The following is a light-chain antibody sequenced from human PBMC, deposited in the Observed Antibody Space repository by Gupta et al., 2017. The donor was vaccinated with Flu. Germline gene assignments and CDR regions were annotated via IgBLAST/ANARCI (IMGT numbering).Light chain of an antibody. CDR3: QQYNNWPPYI. CDR1: QSVSSN. J-gene: IGKJ2*01. Sequence: EIVMTQSPATLSVSPGERATLSCRASQSVSSNLAWYQQKPGQAPRLLIYGASTRATGIPARFSSSGYGTEFTLAISSRQSEDFAVYYCQQYNNWPPYIFGQGTKMEIK. CDR2: GAS. V-gene: IGKV3-15*01.